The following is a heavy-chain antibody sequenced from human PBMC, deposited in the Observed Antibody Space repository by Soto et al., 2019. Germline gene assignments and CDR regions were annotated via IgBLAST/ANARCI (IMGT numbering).Heavy chain of an antibody. D-gene: IGHD6-19*01. CDR1: GYTCTSYV. CDR3: ARGGGWYVWFDP. CDR2: ITAGNGNT. Sequence: QVQLVQSGAEEKKPGASVKVSCKASGYTCTSYVMHAVRQAPGKRLEWMGWITAGNGNTKYSQKFQGRVTITRDTSASTAYMELSSLRSAYTAVYYCARGGGWYVWFDPWGQGTLVTFSS. V-gene: IGHV1-3*05. J-gene: IGHJ5*02.